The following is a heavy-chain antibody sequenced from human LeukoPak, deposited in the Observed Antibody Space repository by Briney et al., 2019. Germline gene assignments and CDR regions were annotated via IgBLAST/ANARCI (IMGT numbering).Heavy chain of an antibody. CDR3: ARVADFRQSFDF. CDR1: GYTSTGYY. J-gene: IGHJ4*02. Sequence: ASLRVSCKAAGYTSTGYYMHWVRQAPGQGLEWMGWINPNSGGTNYAQTFQGRVTMTRDTSISTAYMDLSTLRSDDTAVYYCARVADFRQSFDFWGQGTLVTVS. CDR2: INPNSGGT. D-gene: IGHD3/OR15-3a*01. V-gene: IGHV1-2*02.